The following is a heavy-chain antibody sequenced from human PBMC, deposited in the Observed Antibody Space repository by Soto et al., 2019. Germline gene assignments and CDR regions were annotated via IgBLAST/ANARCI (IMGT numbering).Heavy chain of an antibody. J-gene: IGHJ4*02. Sequence: ASVKVSCKASGYTFTGYYVHWVRQAPGQGLEWMGWINPNSGGTNSAQKFQGRVTMTRDTSINTAYMELSRLRSDDTAVYYCARRKGDYYDSSGYHYYFDYWGQGTLVTVSS. D-gene: IGHD3-22*01. CDR3: ARRKGDYYDSSGYHYYFDY. V-gene: IGHV1-2*02. CDR2: INPNSGGT. CDR1: GYTFTGYY.